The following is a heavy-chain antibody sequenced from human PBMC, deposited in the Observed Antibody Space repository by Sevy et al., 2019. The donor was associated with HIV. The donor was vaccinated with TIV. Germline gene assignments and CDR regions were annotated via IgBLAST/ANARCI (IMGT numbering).Heavy chain of an antibody. Sequence: GGSLRLSCAASGFTFSTYGMHWVRQAPGKGLEWVAVIWFDGSNTYYADSVKGRFTISRDIAKNTLHLQMNSLRAEDTTVYYCAKDLEVYDYGDYGAAFMPDYWGQGTLVTVSS. V-gene: IGHV3-33*06. CDR1: GFTFSTYG. J-gene: IGHJ4*02. CDR2: IWFDGSNT. CDR3: AKDLEVYDYGDYGAAFMPDY. D-gene: IGHD3-16*01.